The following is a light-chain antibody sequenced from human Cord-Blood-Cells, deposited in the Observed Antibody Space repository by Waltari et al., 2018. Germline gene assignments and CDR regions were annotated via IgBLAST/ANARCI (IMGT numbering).Light chain of an antibody. J-gene: IGKJ1*01. V-gene: IGKV1-39*01. CDR1: QSISSY. CDR2: ASS. CDR3: QQSYSTPRT. Sequence: DIQMTQFPSSLSASVGDRVTITCRASQSISSYLNWYQQKPGKAPKLLIYASSSLQSGVPSRFSGSVSATDFTLTISSLQPEDFATYYCQQSYSTPRTFGQGTKVEIK.